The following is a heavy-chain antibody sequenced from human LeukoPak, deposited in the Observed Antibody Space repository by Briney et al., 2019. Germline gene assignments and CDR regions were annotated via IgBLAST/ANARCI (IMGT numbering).Heavy chain of an antibody. D-gene: IGHD1-26*01. CDR3: TRHIESLVGATYYYYMDV. J-gene: IGHJ6*03. CDR1: GFTFSSYW. V-gene: IGHV3-7*01. CDR2: IKQDGSEK. Sequence: GSLRLSCAASGFTFSSYWMSWVRQAPGKGLEWVANIKQDGSEKYYVDSVKGRFTISRDNAKNSLYLQMNSLRAEDTAVYYCTRHIESLVGATYYYYMDVWGKGTTVTVSS.